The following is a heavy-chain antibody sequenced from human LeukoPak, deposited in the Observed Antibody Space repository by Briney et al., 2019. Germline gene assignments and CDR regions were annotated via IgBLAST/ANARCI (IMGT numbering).Heavy chain of an antibody. J-gene: IGHJ4*02. D-gene: IGHD3-9*01. CDR3: ARGVSVYDILTGYFDY. Sequence: GGSLRLSCAASGFTFSSYAMHWVRQAPGKGLEWVAVLSYDGSNKYYADSVKGRFTISRDNSKNTLYLQMNSLRAEDTAVYYCARGVSVYDILTGYFDYWGQRTLATVSS. CDR1: GFTFSSYA. CDR2: LSYDGSNK. V-gene: IGHV3-30*04.